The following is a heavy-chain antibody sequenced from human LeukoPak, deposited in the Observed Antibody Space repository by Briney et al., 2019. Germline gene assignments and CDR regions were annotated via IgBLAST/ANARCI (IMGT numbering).Heavy chain of an antibody. CDR3: AKDRAYDYVTAFDS. V-gene: IGHV3-23*01. J-gene: IGHJ4*02. Sequence: PGGSLRLSCAASGFTFSNYAMNWVRQAPGKGLEWVSAISGSGGSAYYADSVKGRFTISRDNSKNTLYLQMNSLRAEDTAVYYYAKDRAYDYVTAFDSWGQGTLVTVSS. CDR1: GFTFSNYA. D-gene: IGHD3-16*01. CDR2: ISGSGGSA.